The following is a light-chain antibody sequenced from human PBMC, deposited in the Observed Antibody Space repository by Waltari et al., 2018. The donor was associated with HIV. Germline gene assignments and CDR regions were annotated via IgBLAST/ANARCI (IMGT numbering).Light chain of an antibody. Sequence: QSALTQPPSTSGTPGQRVTMSCSGSSSNVGRDNVYWYQQIPGTAPKLLIYNDYQRPSGVPDRVSGSKSGTSVSLAISGLRSEDEADYYCAAWDNILSGYVFGTGTKVTVL. CDR1: SSNVGRDN. CDR2: NDY. J-gene: IGLJ1*01. CDR3: AAWDNILSGYV. V-gene: IGLV1-47*01.